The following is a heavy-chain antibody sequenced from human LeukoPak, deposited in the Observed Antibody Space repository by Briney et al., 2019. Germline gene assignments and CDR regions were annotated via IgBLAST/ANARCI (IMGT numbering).Heavy chain of an antibody. D-gene: IGHD5-24*01. CDR3: ARVGYDGWNFEN. Sequence: GGSLRLSCAASGFTFSSYWMSWVRQAQGKGLQSVAYISQDVSHKYYVDSVKGRFTISRDNAKNSLHLEMNSLRAEDTALYYCARVGYDGWNFENWGQGTLVTVSS. CDR2: ISQDVSHK. CDR1: GFTFSSYW. V-gene: IGHV3-7*01. J-gene: IGHJ4*02.